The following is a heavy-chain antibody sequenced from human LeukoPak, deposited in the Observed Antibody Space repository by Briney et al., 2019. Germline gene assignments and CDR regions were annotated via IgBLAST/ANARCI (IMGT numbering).Heavy chain of an antibody. Sequence: ASVRVSCRTSGYPFTTYEINGVRQAAGQGLEGMGWVHPNTGTTAYAQRFQGRVTMTRDTSISTAYMELSSLTSNDTAVYFCARGPRNAHWGQGTLVTVSS. J-gene: IGHJ4*02. CDR3: ARGPRNAH. V-gene: IGHV1-8*01. D-gene: IGHD1-1*01. CDR2: VHPNTGTT. CDR1: GYPFTTYE.